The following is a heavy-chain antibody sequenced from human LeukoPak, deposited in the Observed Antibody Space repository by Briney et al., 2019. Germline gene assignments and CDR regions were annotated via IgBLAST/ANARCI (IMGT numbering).Heavy chain of an antibody. J-gene: IGHJ4*02. D-gene: IGHD3-10*01. CDR2: ISYDGSNK. CDR1: GFTFSSYG. CDR3: AKMAYYGSGSYYNDVLYYFDY. Sequence: GGSLRLSCAASGFTFSSYGMHWVRQAPGKGLEWVAVISYDGSNKYYADSVKGRFTISRDNSKNTLYLQMNSLRAEDTAVYYCAKMAYYGSGSYYNDVLYYFDYWGQGTLVTVSS. V-gene: IGHV3-30*18.